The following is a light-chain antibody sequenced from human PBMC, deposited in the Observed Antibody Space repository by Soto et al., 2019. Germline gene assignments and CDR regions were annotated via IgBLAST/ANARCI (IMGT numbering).Light chain of an antibody. CDR1: QAISTY. CDR2: AAS. Sequence: DIQLTQSPSSLSASVGDRVTITCRASQAISTYLVWYQQKPGTVPKLLIFAASTLQSGVPSRFRGSGSGTDFTLTISSLQPEDVATYYCQNYNGAPWTFGQGTKVEIK. J-gene: IGKJ1*01. CDR3: QNYNGAPWT. V-gene: IGKV1-27*01.